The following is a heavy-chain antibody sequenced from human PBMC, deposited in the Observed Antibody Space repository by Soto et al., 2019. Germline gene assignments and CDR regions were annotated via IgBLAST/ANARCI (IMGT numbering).Heavy chain of an antibody. Sequence: PAETLSLTCAVSGGSISSGYWWSWVRQPPGKGLEWIGDIYHSGSTNYTPSLKSRVTISLDKSKNQFSLNLSSVTAADTAVYYCAKGLNGSGNPNWFDPWGQGTLVTVSS. D-gene: IGHD3-10*01. J-gene: IGHJ5*02. CDR1: GGSISSGYW. CDR2: IYHSGST. V-gene: IGHV4-4*02. CDR3: AKGLNGSGNPNWFDP.